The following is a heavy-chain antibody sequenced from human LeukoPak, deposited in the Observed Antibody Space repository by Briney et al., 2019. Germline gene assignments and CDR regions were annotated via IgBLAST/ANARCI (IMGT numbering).Heavy chain of an antibody. J-gene: IGHJ4*02. CDR1: GFTFNSYA. Sequence: GGSLRLSCAASGFTFNSYAMSWVRQAPGKGLEWVSTTSSSGLSTYYADSVKGRFTISRDNSRNTLDLQMNSLRAEDTAIYYCAKGILSHVRGYLDYWGQGTLVTVSS. D-gene: IGHD2-15*01. CDR2: TSSSGLST. CDR3: AKGILSHVRGYLDY. V-gene: IGHV3-23*01.